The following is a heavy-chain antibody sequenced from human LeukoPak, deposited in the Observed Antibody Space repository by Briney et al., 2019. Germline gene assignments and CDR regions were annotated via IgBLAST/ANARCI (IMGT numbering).Heavy chain of an antibody. CDR2: IKQDGSEK. CDR3: ARVRSGYSSSWYGWSAFDI. CDR1: GFTFSSYW. Sequence: GGSLRLSCAASGFTFSSYWMSWVRQAPGKGLEWVANIKQDGSEKYHVDSVKGRFTISRDNAKNSLYLQMNSLRAEDTAVYYCARVRSGYSSSWYGWSAFDIWGQGTMVTVSS. V-gene: IGHV3-7*01. J-gene: IGHJ3*02. D-gene: IGHD6-13*01.